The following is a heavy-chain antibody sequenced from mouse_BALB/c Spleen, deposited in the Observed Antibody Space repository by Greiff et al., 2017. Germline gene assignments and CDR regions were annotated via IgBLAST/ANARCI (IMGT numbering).Heavy chain of an antibody. J-gene: IGHJ4*01. CDR2: IDPENGDT. CDR1: GFNIKDYY. Sequence: EVQLQQSGAELVKPGASVKLSCTASGFNIKDYYMHWVKQRPEQGLEWIGWIDPENGDTEYAPKFQGKATMTADTSSNTAYLQLSSLTSEDTAVFDGNAYDGYYVYYAMDYWGQGTSVTVSS. V-gene: IGHV14-4*02. CDR3: NAYDGYYVYYAMDY. D-gene: IGHD2-3*01.